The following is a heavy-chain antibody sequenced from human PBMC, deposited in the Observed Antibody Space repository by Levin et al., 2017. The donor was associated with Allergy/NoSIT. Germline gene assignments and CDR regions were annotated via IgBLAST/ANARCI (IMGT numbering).Heavy chain of an antibody. CDR3: AKDLSGSYLAYAFDV. D-gene: IGHD1-26*01. J-gene: IGHJ3*01. V-gene: IGHV3-9*01. CDR2: ITWSSDSL. CDR1: GFPFDDYA. Sequence: SLKISCAASGFPFDDYAMHWVRQAPGKGLEWVSGITWSSDSLDYADSVKGRFTISRDNAKKSLFLEMDSLRAEDSALYYCAKDLSGSYLAYAFDVWGQGTTVTVAS.